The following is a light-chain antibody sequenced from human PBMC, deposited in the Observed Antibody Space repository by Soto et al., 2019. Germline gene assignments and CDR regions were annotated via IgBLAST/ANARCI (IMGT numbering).Light chain of an antibody. Sequence: QSVLTQPPSVSAAPGQTVTISCSGRSSNIGNNYVSWYQQLPGTAPKLLIYDNNKRPSGIPDRFSGSKSGTSGTLDITGLQTGDEADYYCATWDGSLPAEVFGGGTKLTVL. V-gene: IGLV1-51*01. CDR1: SSNIGNNY. CDR2: DNN. J-gene: IGLJ2*01. CDR3: ATWDGSLPAEV.